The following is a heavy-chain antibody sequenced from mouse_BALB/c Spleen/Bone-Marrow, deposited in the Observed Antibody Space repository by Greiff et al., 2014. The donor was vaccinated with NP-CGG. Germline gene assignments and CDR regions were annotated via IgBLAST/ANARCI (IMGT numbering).Heavy chain of an antibody. CDR2: ISSGGSNT. Sequence: EVQVVESGGDLVKPGGSLKLSCAASGFTFSTYGMFWGRRPPDKRREWVATISSGGSNTYYPDSVKGRFTISRDNAKNTLYLQMSSLKSEDTAMYYCARHQRYYAMDYWGQGTSVTVSS. J-gene: IGHJ4*01. CDR3: ARHQRYYAMDY. V-gene: IGHV5-6*01. CDR1: GFTFSTYG.